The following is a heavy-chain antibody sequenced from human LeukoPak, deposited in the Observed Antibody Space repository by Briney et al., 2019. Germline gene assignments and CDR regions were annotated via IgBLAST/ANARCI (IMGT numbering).Heavy chain of an antibody. CDR2: TVSEIDGGTT. D-gene: IGHD1-7*01. J-gene: IGHJ6*02. V-gene: IGHV3-15*04. Sequence: GGSLRLSCAVSGFTFSNYAMSWVRQVPGKGLEWVGQTVSEIDGGTTDYAAPVKGRFTISRDDSKSTLYLQMNSLKIEDTAVYYCTTDEDWNYARKDVWGQGATVIVSS. CDR3: TTDEDWNYARKDV. CDR1: GFTFSNYA.